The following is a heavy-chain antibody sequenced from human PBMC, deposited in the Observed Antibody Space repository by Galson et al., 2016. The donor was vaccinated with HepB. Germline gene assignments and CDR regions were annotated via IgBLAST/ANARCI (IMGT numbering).Heavy chain of an antibody. CDR2: IHYRGST. CDR1: GGSISSSNW. D-gene: IGHD3-22*01. J-gene: IGHJ4*02. V-gene: IGHV4-4*02. CDR3: AYTYYYDSSGYSPFDN. Sequence: ETLSLTCAVSGGSISSSNWWSWVRQAPGKGLEWIGEIHYRGSTNYNPSLESRVTISRDTSKNQFSLKLSSVTAADTAVYYCAYTYYYDSSGYSPFDNWGQGTLVTVSS.